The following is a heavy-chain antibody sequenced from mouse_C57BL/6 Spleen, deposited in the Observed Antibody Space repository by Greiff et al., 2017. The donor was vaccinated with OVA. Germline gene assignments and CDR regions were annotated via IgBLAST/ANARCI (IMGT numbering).Heavy chain of an antibody. CDR1: GYTFTSYW. Sequence: QVQLQQPGAELVKPGASVKLSCKASGYTFTSYWMQWVKQRPGQGLEWIGEIDPSDSYTNYNQKFKGKATLTVDTSSSTAYMQLSSLTSEDSAVYYCAREVTENYAMDYWGQGTSVTVSS. D-gene: IGHD2-2*01. CDR3: AREVTENYAMDY. V-gene: IGHV1-50*01. CDR2: IDPSDSYT. J-gene: IGHJ4*01.